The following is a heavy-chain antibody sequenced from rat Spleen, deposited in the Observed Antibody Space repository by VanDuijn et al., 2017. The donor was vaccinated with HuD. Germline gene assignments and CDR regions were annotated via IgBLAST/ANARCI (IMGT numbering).Heavy chain of an antibody. D-gene: IGHD1-1*01. CDR2: ITKTGDNT. Sequence: EVQLVESDGGLVQPGRSLKLSCVASGFTFNNYWMTWIRQAPGKGLEWVASITKTGDNTYYPDSVKGRFTISRDNAKSTLYLQMDSLRSEDTATYYCARQGFYYYSGGGVMDAWGQGASVTVSS. V-gene: IGHV5-31*01. J-gene: IGHJ4*01. CDR1: GFTFNNYW. CDR3: ARQGFYYYSGGGVMDA.